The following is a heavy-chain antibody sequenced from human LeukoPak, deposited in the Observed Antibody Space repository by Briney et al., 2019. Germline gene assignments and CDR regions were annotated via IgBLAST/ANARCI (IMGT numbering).Heavy chain of an antibody. CDR3: VRERVGAVYFDC. V-gene: IGHV3-30*03. CDR1: GFTFSSYG. J-gene: IGHJ4*02. D-gene: IGHD1-26*01. Sequence: GGSLRLSCAASGFTFSSYGMHWVRQAPGKGLDWVAVISYDGSNKYYADSVKGRFTVSRDNSKNTLYLQMNSLRAEDTAVYYCVRERVGAVYFDCWGQGTLVTVSS. CDR2: ISYDGSNK.